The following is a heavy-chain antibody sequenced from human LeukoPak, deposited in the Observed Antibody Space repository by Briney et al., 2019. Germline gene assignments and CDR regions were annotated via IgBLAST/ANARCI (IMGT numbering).Heavy chain of an antibody. V-gene: IGHV3-21*01. D-gene: IGHD1-26*01. Sequence: GGSLRLSCAASGFTFSSYSMNWVRQAPGKGLEWVSSISSSSSYIYCADSVKGRFTISRDNAKNSLYLQMNSLRAEVTAVYYCARVLSGYVDYWGQGTLVTVSS. CDR1: GFTFSSYS. CDR2: ISSSSSYI. CDR3: ARVLSGYVDY. J-gene: IGHJ4*02.